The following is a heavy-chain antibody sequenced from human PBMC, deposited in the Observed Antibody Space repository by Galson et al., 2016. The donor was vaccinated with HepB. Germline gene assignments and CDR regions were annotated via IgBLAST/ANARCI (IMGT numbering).Heavy chain of an antibody. Sequence: ETLSLTCTVSGVSISGSDYHWVWIRQPPGKGLEWLANIHYSGKTYYNPFLKSRITISVDTSKNQFSLKLNSVTAADTAIYICARMGTEFDHWGQGTLATVPS. D-gene: IGHD2-8*02. V-gene: IGHV4-39*07. CDR2: IHYSGKT. CDR1: GVSISGSDYH. CDR3: ARMGTEFDH. J-gene: IGHJ4*01.